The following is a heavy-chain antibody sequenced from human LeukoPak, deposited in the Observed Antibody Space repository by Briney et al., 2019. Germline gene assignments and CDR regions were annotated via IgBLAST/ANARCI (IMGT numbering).Heavy chain of an antibody. J-gene: IGHJ4*02. D-gene: IGHD6-13*01. CDR1: GGTFSSYA. CDR3: ARVLTNSSSWFPSGRGYFDY. Sequence: SVKVSCKASGGTFSSYAISWVRQAPGQGLEWMGGIIPIFGTANYAQKFQGRVTITADESTSTAYMELSSLRSEDTAVYYCARVLTNSSSWFPSGRGYFDYWGQGTLVTVSS. CDR2: IIPIFGTA. V-gene: IGHV1-69*13.